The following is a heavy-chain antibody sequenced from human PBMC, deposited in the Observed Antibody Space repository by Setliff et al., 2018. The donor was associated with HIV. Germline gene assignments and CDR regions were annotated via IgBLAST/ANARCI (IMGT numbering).Heavy chain of an antibody. J-gene: IGHJ3*02. CDR1: GGSISTHY. CDR3: ARDRPDLYYDSSGDAFDI. D-gene: IGHD3-22*01. CDR2: MYYSGSA. V-gene: IGHV4-59*11. Sequence: SETLSLTCTVSGGSISTHYWSWIRQPPGKGLEWIGYMYYSGSANYNPSLKSRVTMSVDPSKNQFSLKLSSVTAADTAVYYCARDRPDLYYDSSGDAFDIWGQGTMVTVSS.